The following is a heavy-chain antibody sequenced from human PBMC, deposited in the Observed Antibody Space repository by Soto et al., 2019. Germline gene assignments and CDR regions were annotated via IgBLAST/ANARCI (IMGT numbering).Heavy chain of an antibody. CDR2: IIPIFGTA. CDR1: GGTFSSYA. CDR3: ATWSSGYDFYYGMDV. Sequence: ASVKVSCEASGGTFSSYAISWVRQAPGQGLEWMGGIIPIFGTANYAQKFQGRVTITADESTSTAYMELSSLRSEDKAVYYCATWSSGYDFYYGMDVWGQGTTVTVSS. J-gene: IGHJ6*02. D-gene: IGHD5-12*01. V-gene: IGHV1-69*13.